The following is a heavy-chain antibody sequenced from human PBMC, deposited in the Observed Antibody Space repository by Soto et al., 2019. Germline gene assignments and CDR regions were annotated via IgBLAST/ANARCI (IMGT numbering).Heavy chain of an antibody. CDR3: ARSRSITGTTVYYYYYNLDV. CDR1: GGTLSSYA. Sequence: QVQLVQSGAEVKKPGSSVKVSCKASGGTLSSYAISWVRQAPGQGLEWMGGIIPFFGSADYAQNFQGRVTITADDSTRTAFMELSSLKSEDTAVYYCARSRSITGTTVYYYYYNLDVWGQGTTVTVSS. CDR2: IIPFFGSA. D-gene: IGHD1-20*01. V-gene: IGHV1-69*01. J-gene: IGHJ6*02.